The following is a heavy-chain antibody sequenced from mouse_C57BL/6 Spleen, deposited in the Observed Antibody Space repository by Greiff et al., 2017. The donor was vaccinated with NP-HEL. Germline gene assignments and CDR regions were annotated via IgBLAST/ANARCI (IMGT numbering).Heavy chain of an antibody. CDR3: ARTWGYFDV. J-gene: IGHJ1*03. CDR1: GYAFSSSW. V-gene: IGHV1-82*01. Sequence: VQLQQSGPELVKPGASVKISCKASGYAFSSSWMNWVKQRPGKGLEWIGRIYPGDGDTNYNGKFKGKATLTADKSSSTAYMQVSSLTAEDSAVYFCARTWGYFDVWGTGTTVTVSS. CDR2: IYPGDGDT.